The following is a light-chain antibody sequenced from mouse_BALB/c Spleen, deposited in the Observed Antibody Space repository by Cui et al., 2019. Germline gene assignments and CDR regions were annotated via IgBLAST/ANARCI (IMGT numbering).Light chain of an antibody. Sequence: DIQMTQSPASQSASLGESVTITCLASQTIGTWLAWYQQKPGKSPQLLIYAATSLADGVPSRFSGSGSGTKFSFKISSLQAEDFVSYYCQQLYSIPYTFGGGTKLEIK. CDR3: QQLYSIPYT. CDR2: AAT. V-gene: IGKV12-98*01. J-gene: IGKJ2*01. CDR1: QTIGTW.